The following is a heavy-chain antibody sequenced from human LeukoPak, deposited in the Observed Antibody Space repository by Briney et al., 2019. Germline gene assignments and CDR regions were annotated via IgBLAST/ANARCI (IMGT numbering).Heavy chain of an antibody. CDR3: ARGENSNWFDP. J-gene: IGHJ5*02. V-gene: IGHV4-34*01. Sequence: PGGSLRLSCAASGFTFSSYAMSWVRQAPGKGLEWIGEINHSGSTNYNPSLKSRVTISVDTSKNQFSLKLSSVTAADTAVYYCARGENSNWFDPWGQGTLVTVSS. CDR1: GFTFSSYA. D-gene: IGHD2/OR15-2a*01. CDR2: INHSGST.